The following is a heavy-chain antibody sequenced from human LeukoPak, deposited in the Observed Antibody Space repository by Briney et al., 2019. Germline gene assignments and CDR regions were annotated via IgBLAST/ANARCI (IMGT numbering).Heavy chain of an antibody. V-gene: IGHV3-7*01. CDR2: IKQDGSEK. J-gene: IGHJ4*02. CDR3: ARDRSYYYDSSTYYFDY. D-gene: IGHD3-22*01. CDR1: GFTFSSYL. Sequence: GGSLRLSCAASGFTFSSYLMSWVRQAPGKGLEWVANIKQDGSEKYYVDSVKGRFTISRDNAKNSLYLQMNSLRAEDTAVYYCARDRSYYYDSSTYYFDYWGQGTLVTVSS.